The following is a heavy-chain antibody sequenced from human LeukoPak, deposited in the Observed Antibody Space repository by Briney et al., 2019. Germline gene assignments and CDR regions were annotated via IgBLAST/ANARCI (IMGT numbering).Heavy chain of an antibody. CDR2: IIPIFGTA. J-gene: IGHJ4*02. CDR1: GGTFSSYA. V-gene: IGHV1-69*06. D-gene: IGHD3-3*01. Sequence: SVKVSCEASGGTFSSYAISWVRQAPGQGLEWTGGIIPIFGTANYAQKFQGRVTITADKSTSTAYMELSSLRSEDTAVYYCARDTSAPFGVVSIWGQGTLVTVSS. CDR3: ARDTSAPFGVVSI.